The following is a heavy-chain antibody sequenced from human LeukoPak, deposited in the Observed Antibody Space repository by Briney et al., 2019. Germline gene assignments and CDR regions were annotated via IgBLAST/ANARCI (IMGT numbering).Heavy chain of an antibody. V-gene: IGHV3-66*01. D-gene: IGHD3-10*01. CDR2: ISPDGHYI. J-gene: IGHJ6*04. Sequence: GGSLRLSCAASGFTVTYTYMSWVRQAPGKGLMWLSSISPDGHYIYYADSVKGRFTTSRDNSKNTLYLQMNSLRAEDTAVYYCARDRGFGQADVWGKGTTVTVSS. CDR1: GFTVTYTY. CDR3: ARDRGFGQADV.